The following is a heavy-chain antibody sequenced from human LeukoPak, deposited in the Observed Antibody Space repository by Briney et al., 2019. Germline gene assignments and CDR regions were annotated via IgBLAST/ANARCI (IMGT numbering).Heavy chain of an antibody. D-gene: IGHD2-15*01. CDR1: GFTFSSYG. J-gene: IGHJ4*02. CDR3: AKDWRVSGSGHGHLDY. Sequence: GGSLRLSCEASGFTFSSYGMHWVRQAPCKWLESVAFIHYDASDYYYADSVKVRYTISIDNSNKTLSLPMQKPRAEDTAVYYCAKDWRVSGSGHGHLDYWGQGIQVTVSS. V-gene: IGHV3-30*02. CDR2: IHYDASDY.